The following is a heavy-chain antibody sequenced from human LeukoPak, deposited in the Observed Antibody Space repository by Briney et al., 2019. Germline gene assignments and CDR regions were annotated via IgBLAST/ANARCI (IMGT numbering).Heavy chain of an antibody. D-gene: IGHD4-17*01. J-gene: IGHJ3*01. V-gene: IGHV4-59*08. Sequence: SETLSLTCTVSGGSIGSYYWSWTRHPPAKGLECIGYIYHSGTTNYNPSLKSRVTISADTSKNQCSLKLTCVTAVDTAIYYCARQRDYAAYLDAFDVWGQGTMVTVSS. CDR1: GGSIGSYY. CDR2: IYHSGTT. CDR3: ARQRDYAAYLDAFDV.